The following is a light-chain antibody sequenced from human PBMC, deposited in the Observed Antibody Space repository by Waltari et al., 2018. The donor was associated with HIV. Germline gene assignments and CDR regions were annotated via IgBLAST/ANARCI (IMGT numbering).Light chain of an antibody. Sequence: QSALTQPASVSGSPGQSITISCTGTRSDVGSYNLVSWYQQHPGKAPKLMIYAGSKRPSGVSNRFSGAKAGNTASLTSSGVQAEDEADYYCCSYAGSSLYVFGTGTKVTVL. V-gene: IGLV2-23*01. CDR2: AGS. J-gene: IGLJ1*01. CDR1: RSDVGSYNL. CDR3: CSYAGSSLYV.